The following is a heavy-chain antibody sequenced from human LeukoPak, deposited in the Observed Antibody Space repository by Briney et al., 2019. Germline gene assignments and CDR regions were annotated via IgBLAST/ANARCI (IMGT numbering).Heavy chain of an antibody. V-gene: IGHV3-21*06. CDR1: GFTFSTYN. CDR2: ITSGGTYT. Sequence: GGSLRLSCAASGFTFSTYNMDSVRQDPGKGLEWLSSITSGGTYTYNADSVKGRFTTSRDNAKNSLSLQVSSVRAEDTAVYYCARGHYDILTASYKWTPDYWGQGILVTVSS. CDR3: ARGHYDILTASYKWTPDY. J-gene: IGHJ4*02. D-gene: IGHD3-9*01.